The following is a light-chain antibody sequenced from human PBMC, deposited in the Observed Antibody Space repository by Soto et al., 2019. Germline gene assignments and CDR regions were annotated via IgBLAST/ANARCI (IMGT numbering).Light chain of an antibody. CDR3: CSYVGSNIFYV. Sequence: QSVLTQPASVSGSPGQSITISCTGTNSDLGTYNLASWYQQHPGKAPKTIIYEVTKRPSGVSKRFSGSKSGNTASLTISGLQAEDEADYYCCSYVGSNIFYVFGTGTKVTVL. CDR2: EVT. CDR1: NSDLGTYNL. J-gene: IGLJ1*01. V-gene: IGLV2-23*02.